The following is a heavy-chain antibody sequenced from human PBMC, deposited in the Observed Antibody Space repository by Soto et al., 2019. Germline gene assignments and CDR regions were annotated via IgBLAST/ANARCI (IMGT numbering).Heavy chain of an antibody. CDR1: GGTFSSYT. D-gene: IGHD3-9*01. CDR3: ARTGPSCYDILTGYPEYYFDY. J-gene: IGHJ4*02. Sequence: ASVKVSCKASGGTFSSYTISWVRQAPGQGLEWMGRIIPILGIANYAQKFQGRVTITADKSTSTAYMELSSLRSEDTAVYYCARTGPSCYDILTGYPEYYFDYWGRGTLVTVSS. CDR2: IIPILGIA. V-gene: IGHV1-69*02.